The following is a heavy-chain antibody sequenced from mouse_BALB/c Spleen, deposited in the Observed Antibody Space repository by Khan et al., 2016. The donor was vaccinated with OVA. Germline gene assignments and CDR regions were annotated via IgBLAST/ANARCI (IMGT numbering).Heavy chain of an antibody. CDR2: INPESSTM. V-gene: IGHV4-1*02. Sequence: EVKLLESGGGLVQPGGSLELSCAASGFDFSRYYLSWVRQAPGKGLEWIGEINPESSTMNYTPSLKDKFIISRDNAKNTLYLQMSKVKSEDTTLYYCARSGVFALDYGGQGTSVTVAS. CDR3: ARSGVFALDY. J-gene: IGHJ4*01. CDR1: GFDFSRYY. D-gene: IGHD3-1*01.